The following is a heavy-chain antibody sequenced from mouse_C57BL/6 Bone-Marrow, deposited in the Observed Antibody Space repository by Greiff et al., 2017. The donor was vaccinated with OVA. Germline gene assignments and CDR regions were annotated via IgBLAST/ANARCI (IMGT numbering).Heavy chain of an antibody. D-gene: IGHD2-2*01. Sequence: DVQLQESGPGLVKPSQSLSHTCSVTGYSITSGYYWNWIRQFPGNKLEWMGYISYDGSNNYNPSLKNRISITRDTSKNQFFLKLNSVTTEDTATYYCARDVYGYDYWGQGTTLTVSS. V-gene: IGHV3-6*01. CDR1: GYSITSGYY. CDR2: ISYDGSN. CDR3: ARDVYGYDY. J-gene: IGHJ2*01.